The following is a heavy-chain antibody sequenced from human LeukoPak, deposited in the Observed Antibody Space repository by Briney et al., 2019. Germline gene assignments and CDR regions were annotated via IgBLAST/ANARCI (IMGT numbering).Heavy chain of an antibody. V-gene: IGHV4-38-2*01. Sequence: SETLSLTCAVSGYSISSGYYWGWIRQPPGKGLEWIGSIYHSGSTYYNPSLKSRVTISVDTSKNQFSLKLSSVTAADTAVYYCARHGHPGNSYGISEYYFDYWGQGTLVTVSS. CDR1: GYSISSGYY. J-gene: IGHJ4*02. CDR2: IYHSGST. D-gene: IGHD5-18*01. CDR3: ARHGHPGNSYGISEYYFDY.